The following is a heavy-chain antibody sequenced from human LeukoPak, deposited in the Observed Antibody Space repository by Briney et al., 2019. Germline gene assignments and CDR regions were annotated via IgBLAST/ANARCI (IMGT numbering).Heavy chain of an antibody. CDR3: ARVRSGLHMDV. CDR1: GFTFSSYE. CDR2: ISSRGTTI. J-gene: IGHJ6*02. D-gene: IGHD2-15*01. Sequence: GGSLRLSCAVSGFTFSSYEMNWDRQAPGKGLEWVSYISSRGTTIYYVDSVKGRFTISRDNAKNSLYLQMNSLRAEDTALYYCARVRSGLHMDVWGQGTTVTVSS. V-gene: IGHV3-48*03.